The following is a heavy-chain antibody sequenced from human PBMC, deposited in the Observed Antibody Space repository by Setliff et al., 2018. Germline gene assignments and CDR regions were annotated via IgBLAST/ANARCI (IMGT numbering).Heavy chain of an antibody. CDR1: GYSISSGYY. CDR3: ARDRQYCSSTSCYTSYFYYYAMDI. D-gene: IGHD2-2*02. J-gene: IGHJ6*02. V-gene: IGHV4-38-2*02. CDR2: IYHSGNT. Sequence: SETLSLTCAVSGYSISSGYYWGWIRQPPGKGLEWIGSIYHSGNTYYNPSLKSRVTISVDTSKNQFSLKLSSVTAADTAVYYCARDRQYCSSTSCYTSYFYYYAMDIWGQGTTVTVSS.